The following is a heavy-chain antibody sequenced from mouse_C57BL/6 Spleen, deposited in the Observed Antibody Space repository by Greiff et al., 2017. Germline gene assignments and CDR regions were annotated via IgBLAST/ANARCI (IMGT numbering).Heavy chain of an antibody. J-gene: IGHJ2*01. CDR1: GYSFTDYY. CDR3: AREGGSNYVDY. Sequence: VQLQQSGPVLVKPGASVKMSCKASGYSFTDYYMNWVKQSHGKSLEWIGVINPYNGGTSYNQKFKGKATLTVDKSSSTAYMEFNSLKSEDSAVYYSAREGGSNYVDYWGQGTTLTVSS. D-gene: IGHD5-1*01. V-gene: IGHV1-19*01. CDR2: INPYNGGT.